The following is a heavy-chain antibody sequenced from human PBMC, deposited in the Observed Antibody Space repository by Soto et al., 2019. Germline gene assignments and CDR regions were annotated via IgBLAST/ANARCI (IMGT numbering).Heavy chain of an antibody. Sequence: PGGSLRLSCAASGFTFSSYAMSWVRQAPGKGLEWVSAISGSGGSTYYADSVKGRFTISRDNSKNTLYLQMNSLRAEDTAVYYCAKATYGDYENGYYFDYWGQGTLVTV. CDR2: ISGSGGST. CDR1: GFTFSSYA. CDR3: AKATYGDYENGYYFDY. V-gene: IGHV3-23*01. J-gene: IGHJ4*02. D-gene: IGHD4-17*01.